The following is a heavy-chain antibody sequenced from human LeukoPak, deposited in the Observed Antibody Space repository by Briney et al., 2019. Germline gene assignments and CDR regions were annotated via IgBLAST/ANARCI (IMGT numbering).Heavy chain of an antibody. CDR1: GFIFRRYA. CDR3: ATDTSLGPPHLSQSGFDY. J-gene: IGHJ4*02. D-gene: IGHD1-26*01. CDR2: ISYDGSNK. V-gene: IGHV3-30*04. Sequence: GRSLRLSCAASGFIFRRYAMHWVRQARGKGLAGVAVISYDGSNKYYADSVKGRFTISRDNSKNTPYLQMNSLRAEDTAVYCCATDTSLGPPHLSQSGFDYWGQGTLVTVSS.